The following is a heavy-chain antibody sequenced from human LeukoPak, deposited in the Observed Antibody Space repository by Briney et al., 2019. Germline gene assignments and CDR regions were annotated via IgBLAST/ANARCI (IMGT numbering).Heavy chain of an antibody. D-gene: IGHD4-23*01. J-gene: IGHJ4*02. CDR3: ARHATVVNYYFDY. Sequence: SETLSLTCTVSGGSISSYYWSWIRQPPGKGLEWIGYIYYSGNTNYNPSLKSRVTISVDTSKNQFSLKLSSVTAADTAVYYCARHATVVNYYFDYWGQGTLVTVSS. CDR2: IYYSGNT. CDR1: GGSISSYY. V-gene: IGHV4-59*08.